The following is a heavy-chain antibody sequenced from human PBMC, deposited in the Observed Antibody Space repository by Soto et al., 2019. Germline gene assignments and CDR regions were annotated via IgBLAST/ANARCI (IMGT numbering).Heavy chain of an antibody. D-gene: IGHD6-13*01. J-gene: IGHJ4*02. V-gene: IGHV4-34*01. CDR1: GGSFSGYY. CDR3: ARIGVSSRASDY. Sequence: SETLSLTCAVYGGSFSGYYWSWIRQPPGKGLEWIGEINHSGSTNYNPSLKSRVTISVDTSKNQFSLKLSSVTAADTAVYYCARIGVSSRASDYWGQGTLVTVSS. CDR2: INHSGST.